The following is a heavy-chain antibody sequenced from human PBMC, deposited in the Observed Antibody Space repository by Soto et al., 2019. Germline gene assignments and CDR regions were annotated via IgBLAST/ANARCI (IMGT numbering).Heavy chain of an antibody. V-gene: IGHV4-39*01. D-gene: IGHD4-17*01. CDR2: THYSGDT. J-gene: IGHJ4*02. CDR1: GGSISSSSYY. Sequence: QLQLQESGPGLVKPSETLSLTCTVSGGSISSSSYYWGWIRQPPGKGLEWTGSTHYSGDTYYNPSLNSPVIISVDTSKNQISLKLTSVTAADAAVYYCATFRGITTAPTERYFDYWGQGILVTVSS. CDR3: ATFRGITTAPTERYFDY.